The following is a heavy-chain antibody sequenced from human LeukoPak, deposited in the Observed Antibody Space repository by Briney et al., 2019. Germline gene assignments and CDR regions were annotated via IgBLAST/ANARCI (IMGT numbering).Heavy chain of an antibody. CDR2: VYYSGRT. J-gene: IGHJ4*02. CDR3: ARGGVVSPFDY. V-gene: IGHV4-59*01. CDR1: GDSISSDY. D-gene: IGHD3-3*01. Sequence: SETLSLTCTVAGDSISSDYWSWIRQPPGKGLEWVGYVYYSGRTNYNPSLKSRVTISIDTSKTHFSLKLSSLTAADTAVYFCARGGVVSPFDYWGQGTLVTVSS.